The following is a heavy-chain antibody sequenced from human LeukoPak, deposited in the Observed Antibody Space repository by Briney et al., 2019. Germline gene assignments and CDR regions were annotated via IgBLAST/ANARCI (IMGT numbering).Heavy chain of an antibody. Sequence: SETLSLTCSVSGDSIRNFYWSWIRQPPGKGLEWIGYINYTGRNSYNPSLKSRLIISIDTTKNQFSLRLSSVAAADTAVYFCARGLSSTRRESDYWGQGILVTVSS. J-gene: IGHJ4*02. D-gene: IGHD2-2*01. CDR3: ARGLSSTRRESDY. CDR1: GDSIRNFY. CDR2: INYTGRN. V-gene: IGHV4-59*01.